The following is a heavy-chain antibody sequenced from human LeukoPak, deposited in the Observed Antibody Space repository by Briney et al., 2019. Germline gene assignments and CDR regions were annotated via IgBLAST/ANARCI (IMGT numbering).Heavy chain of an antibody. D-gene: IGHD3-10*01. Sequence: SQTLSLTCSVSGGSISSGSFYWSWIRQPAGKGLEWIGRIYTSGSTNYNPSLKSRVTILLDMSKNQFSLKLSSVTAADTAVYYCARVFSGSYYGWFDPWGQGALVTVSS. J-gene: IGHJ5*02. V-gene: IGHV4-61*02. CDR2: IYTSGST. CDR3: ARVFSGSYYGWFDP. CDR1: GGSISSGSFY.